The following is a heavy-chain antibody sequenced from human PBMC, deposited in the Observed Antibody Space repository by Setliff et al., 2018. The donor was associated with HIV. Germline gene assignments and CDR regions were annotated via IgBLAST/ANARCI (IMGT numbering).Heavy chain of an antibody. Sequence: SETLSLTCTVSSGSISGTYYWSWIRQPAGKGLEWIGRVSSRGDTNYNPSLKSRVTMSVDTSKNQFSLKLTSVTASDTAVYYCARAAAGNTGPFDLWGQGSPVTVSS. J-gene: IGHJ4*02. V-gene: IGHV4-4*07. D-gene: IGHD4-17*01. CDR2: VSSRGDT. CDR1: SGSISGTYY. CDR3: ARAAAGNTGPFDL.